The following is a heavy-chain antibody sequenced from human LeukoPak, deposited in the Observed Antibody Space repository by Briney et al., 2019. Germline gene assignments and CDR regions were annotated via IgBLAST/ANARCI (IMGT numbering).Heavy chain of an antibody. CDR1: GGSISSSSYY. D-gene: IGHD3-10*01. Sequence: SETLSLTCTVSGGSISSSSYYWGWIRQPPGKGLEWIGYIYYSGSTNYNPSLKSRVTISVDTSKNQFSLKLSSVTAADTAVYYCAREYGSGSEFDPWGQGTLVTVSS. J-gene: IGHJ5*02. V-gene: IGHV4-61*05. CDR2: IYYSGST. CDR3: AREYGSGSEFDP.